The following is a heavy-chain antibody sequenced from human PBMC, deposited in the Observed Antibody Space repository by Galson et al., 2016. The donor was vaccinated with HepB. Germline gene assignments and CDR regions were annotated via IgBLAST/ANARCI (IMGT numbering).Heavy chain of an antibody. CDR3: VGGYNEVGDY. CDR1: GYTSTYRY. CDR2: ITPSNGIA. Sequence: SVKVSCKASGYTSTYRYLHWVRQAPGQTLEWMGWITPSNGIANYAQKFKDRVTFTRDTSMSTGYMGLSSLRSEDTAIYYCVGGYNEVGDYGGQGTVVTVSS. J-gene: IGHJ4*02. V-gene: IGHV1-45*02. D-gene: IGHD5-24*01.